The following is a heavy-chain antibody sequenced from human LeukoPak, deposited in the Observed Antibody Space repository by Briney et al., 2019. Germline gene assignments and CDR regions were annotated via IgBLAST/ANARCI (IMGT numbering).Heavy chain of an antibody. D-gene: IGHD3-9*01. V-gene: IGHV6-1*01. CDR3: ARASLNVLRYFDWLPNWFDP. CDR2: TYYRSKWYN. J-gene: IGHJ5*02. CDR1: GDSVSSNSAA. Sequence: SQTLSLTCAISGDSVSSNSAAWNWIRQSPSRGLEWLGRTYYRSKWYNDYAVSVKSRITINPDTSKNQFSLQLNSVTPEDTAVYYCARASLNVLRYFDWLPNWFDPWGQGTLVTVSS.